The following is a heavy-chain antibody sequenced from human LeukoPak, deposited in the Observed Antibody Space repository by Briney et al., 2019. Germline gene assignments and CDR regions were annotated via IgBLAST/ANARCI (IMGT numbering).Heavy chain of an antibody. J-gene: IGHJ4*02. V-gene: IGHV3-74*01. Sequence: PGGSLRLSCAASGFTFSSYWMHWVRQAPGKGLVWVSRINSDGSSTSYADFVKGRFTISRDNAKNTLYLQMNSLRAEDTAVYYCARGRRITMVRGVIINNLVDYWGQGTLVTVSS. CDR2: INSDGSST. CDR1: GFTFSSYW. CDR3: ARGRRITMVRGVIINNLVDY. D-gene: IGHD3-10*01.